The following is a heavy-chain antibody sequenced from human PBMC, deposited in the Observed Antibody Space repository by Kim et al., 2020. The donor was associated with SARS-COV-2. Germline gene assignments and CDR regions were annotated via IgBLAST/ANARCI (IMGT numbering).Heavy chain of an antibody. D-gene: IGHD4-17*01. CDR2: IYYTGTT. CDR3: ARMGDYGDYDWFDP. Sequence: SETLSLTCVVSGYSISSTNWWGWIRQPPGKGLEWIAYIYYTGTTYYNPSLKSRVTMSVDTSKNQFSLKLSSVTAVDTAVYYCARMGDYGDYDWFDPWGQGTLVTVSS. V-gene: IGHV4-28*01. J-gene: IGHJ5*02. CDR1: GYSISSTNW.